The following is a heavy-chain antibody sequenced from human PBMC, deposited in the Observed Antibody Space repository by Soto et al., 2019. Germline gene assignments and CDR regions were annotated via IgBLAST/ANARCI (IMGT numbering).Heavy chain of an antibody. D-gene: IGHD6-19*01. CDR2: ISADRGRT. Sequence: GGSLRLSVPAPAFTFGDYYMHWVRRGPGKGPVWVAAISADRGRTYYAGSVRGRYTTSRDNAKSTVYLQMNSLRADDRAVYYCVRDFMTMAGIQWGQGTLVTVSS. V-gene: IGHV3-74*01. CDR3: VRDFMTMAGIQ. CDR1: AFTFGDYY. J-gene: IGHJ4*02.